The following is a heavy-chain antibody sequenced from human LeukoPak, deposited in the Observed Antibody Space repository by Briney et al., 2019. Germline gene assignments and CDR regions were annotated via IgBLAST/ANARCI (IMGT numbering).Heavy chain of an antibody. CDR3: AATRAYYDILTGYYTDYFDY. CDR2: IYYSGST. Sequence: SETLSLTCTVSGGSISSYYWSWVRQPPGKGLEWIGYIYYSGSTNYTPSLKSRVTISVDTSKTQFSLKLSSVTAADTAVYYCAATRAYYDILTGYYTDYFDYWGQGTLVTVSS. D-gene: IGHD3-9*01. V-gene: IGHV4-59*01. CDR1: GGSISSYY. J-gene: IGHJ4*02.